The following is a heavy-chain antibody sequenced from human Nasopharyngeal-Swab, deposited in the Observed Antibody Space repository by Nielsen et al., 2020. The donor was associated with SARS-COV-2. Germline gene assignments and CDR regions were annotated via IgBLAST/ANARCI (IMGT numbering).Heavy chain of an antibody. Sequence: ASVKVSCKASGYTFTSYDINWVRQATGQGLEWMGWMNPNSGNTGYAQKFQGRVTMTRNTSISTAYMELSSLRSEDTAVYYCARMLRYFDWLSKYGMDVWGQGTTVTVSS. D-gene: IGHD3-9*01. V-gene: IGHV1-8*01. CDR3: ARMLRYFDWLSKYGMDV. CDR2: MNPNSGNT. J-gene: IGHJ6*02. CDR1: GYTFTSYD.